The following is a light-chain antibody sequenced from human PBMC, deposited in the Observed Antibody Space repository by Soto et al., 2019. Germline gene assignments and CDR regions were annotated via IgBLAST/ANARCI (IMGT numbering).Light chain of an antibody. V-gene: IGKV3-20*01. J-gene: IGKJ4*01. Sequence: EIVLTQSPGTLSLSPGERATLSCRASQSVSSSYLAWYQQKPGQAPRLLIYGASSRATGIPDRFSGSGSGTDFTXTXSRXEXXDFAVYYCQQYGSSQVTFGGGTKVEIK. CDR2: GAS. CDR1: QSVSSSY. CDR3: QQYGSSQVT.